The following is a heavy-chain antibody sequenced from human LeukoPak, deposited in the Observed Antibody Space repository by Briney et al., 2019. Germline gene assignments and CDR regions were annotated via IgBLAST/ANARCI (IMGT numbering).Heavy chain of an antibody. CDR1: GGSISSYY. CDR2: IYYSGST. Sequence: PSETLSLTCTVSGGSISSYYWSWIRQPPGKGLEWIGYIYYSGSTNYNPSLKSRVTISVDTSKNQFSLKLSSVTAADTAVYYCARGAENGDSRSVRYYYYYYYMDVWGKGTTVTVSS. CDR3: ARGAENGDSRSVRYYYYYYYMDV. V-gene: IGHV4-59*01. J-gene: IGHJ6*03. D-gene: IGHD4-17*01.